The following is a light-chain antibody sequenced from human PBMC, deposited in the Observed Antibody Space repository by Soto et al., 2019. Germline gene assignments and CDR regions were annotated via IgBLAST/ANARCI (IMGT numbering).Light chain of an antibody. Sequence: ETVLTQSPGTVSLSPGERATLSCRTSQSVNSNYLAWYQQKPGQAPRLLIYGVFNRAAGIPDKCSGSGSGTDFTLTISGLEPEDSAVEYWQHYDGSPRTFGQGTKLESK. CDR1: QSVNSNY. CDR3: QHYDGSPRT. V-gene: IGKV3-20*01. J-gene: IGKJ2*01. CDR2: GVF.